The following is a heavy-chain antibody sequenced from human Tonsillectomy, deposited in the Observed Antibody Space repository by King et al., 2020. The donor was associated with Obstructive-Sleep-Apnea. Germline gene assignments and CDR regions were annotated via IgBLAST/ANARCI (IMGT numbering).Heavy chain of an antibody. CDR1: GYSISSGYY. J-gene: IGHJ4*02. CDR3: ARYPAKCCYWWSYLIFGY. Sequence: QLQESGPGLVKPSETLSLTCTVSGYSISSGYYWGWIRQPPGKGLEWIGSIYHSGSTYYNPSLKSRVTISVDTSKNPFSLKLSTVTAADTAVYYCARYPAKCCYWWSYLIFGYRAPGTLISVSS. V-gene: IGHV4-38-2*02. CDR2: IYHSGST. D-gene: IGHD3-16*02.